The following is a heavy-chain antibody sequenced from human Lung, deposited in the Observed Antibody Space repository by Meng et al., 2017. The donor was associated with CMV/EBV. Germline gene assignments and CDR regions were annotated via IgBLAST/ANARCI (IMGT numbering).Heavy chain of an antibody. V-gene: IGHV3-9*01. Sequence: SXKISCSSSGFTFDDYVMYWVRQAGGKGQEWVSGISWNSGSIGYADSVKGRFTISRDNAKNSLYLQMNSLRAEDTALYYCAKDKDGGMDVWGQGTTVTVSS. J-gene: IGHJ6*02. CDR2: ISWNSGSI. CDR3: AKDKDGGMDV. CDR1: GFTFDDYV.